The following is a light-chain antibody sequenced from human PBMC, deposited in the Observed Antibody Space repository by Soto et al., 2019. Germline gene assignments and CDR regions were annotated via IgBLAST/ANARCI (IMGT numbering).Light chain of an antibody. Sequence: QSVLTQPASVSGSPGQSITLSCTGTSSDVGGYDYVSWYQQHPGKAPKLMIYEVSNRPSGVSNRFSGSKSGNTASLTISGLQAEDETDYYCFSYTSSGTYVFGTGTKLTVL. CDR2: EVS. V-gene: IGLV2-14*01. CDR1: SSDVGGYDY. CDR3: FSYTSSGTYV. J-gene: IGLJ1*01.